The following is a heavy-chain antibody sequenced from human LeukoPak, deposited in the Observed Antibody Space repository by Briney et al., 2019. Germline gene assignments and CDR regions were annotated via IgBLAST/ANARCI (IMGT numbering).Heavy chain of an antibody. J-gene: IGHJ1*01. V-gene: IGHV3-23*01. CDR2: ISGSGGNT. CDR3: AKPTSGSYYGEYFQH. Sequence: PGGSLRLSCAASGFTFSSYAMSWVRQAPGKGLEWVSAISGSGGNTYYADSVKGRFTISRDNSKNTLYLQMNSLRAEDTAVYYCAKPTSGSYYGEYFQHWGQGTLVTVSS. D-gene: IGHD1-26*01. CDR1: GFTFSSYA.